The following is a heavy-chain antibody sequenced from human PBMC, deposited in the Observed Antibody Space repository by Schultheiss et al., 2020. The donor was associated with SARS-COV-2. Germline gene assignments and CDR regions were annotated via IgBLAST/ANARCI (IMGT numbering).Heavy chain of an antibody. CDR1: GGSISSYY. D-gene: IGHD2-15*01. V-gene: IGHV4-59*01. CDR3: ARELRAYGMDV. CDR2: IYYSGST. J-gene: IGHJ6*02. Sequence: SETLSLTCTASGGSISSYYWSWIRQPPGKGLEWIGYIYYSGSTNYNPSLKSRVTISVDTSKNQFSLKLSSVTAADTAVYYCARELRAYGMDVWGQGTTVTVSS.